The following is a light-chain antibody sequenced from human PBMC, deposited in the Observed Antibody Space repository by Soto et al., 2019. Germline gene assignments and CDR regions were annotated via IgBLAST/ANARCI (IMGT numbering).Light chain of an antibody. CDR1: QSVSSN. J-gene: IGKJ2*01. CDR2: GAS. V-gene: IGKV3-15*01. CDR3: QQYDKWYT. Sequence: EIVMTQSPATLSVSPGERATLSCRASQSVSSNLAWYQQKPGQAPRLLIYGASTRATGIPARFSGSGSGTAFALTISSLQSEDFAIYYCQQYDKWYTFGQGTQLEIK.